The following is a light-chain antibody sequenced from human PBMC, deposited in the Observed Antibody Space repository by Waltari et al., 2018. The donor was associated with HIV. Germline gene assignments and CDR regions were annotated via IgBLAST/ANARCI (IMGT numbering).Light chain of an antibody. CDR2: EVN. CDR1: SSDVGGSKY. J-gene: IGLJ3*02. CDR3: NSYAGSNNWV. Sequence: QSALTQPPSASGSPGPSATIACTGTSSDVGGSKYVSWYQRHPGKAPKLMIYEVNKRPSGVPDRFSGSKSANTASLTVSGLQADDEADYYCNSYAGSNNWVFGGGTKLTVL. V-gene: IGLV2-8*01.